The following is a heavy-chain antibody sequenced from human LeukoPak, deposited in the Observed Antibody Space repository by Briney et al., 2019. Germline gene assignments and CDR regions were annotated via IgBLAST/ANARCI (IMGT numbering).Heavy chain of an antibody. Sequence: SQTPSLTCTVSGGSISSGSYYWSWIRQPAGKGLERIGRIYTSGSTNYNPSLKSRVTISVDTSKNQFSLKLSSVTAADTAVYYCARDGPYYYDSSGLGWGQGTLVTVSS. CDR2: IYTSGST. V-gene: IGHV4-61*02. CDR3: ARDGPYYYDSSGLG. J-gene: IGHJ4*02. D-gene: IGHD3-22*01. CDR1: GGSISSGSYY.